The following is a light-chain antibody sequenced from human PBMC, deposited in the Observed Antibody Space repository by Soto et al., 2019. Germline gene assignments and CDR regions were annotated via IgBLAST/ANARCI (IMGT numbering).Light chain of an antibody. CDR2: GAS. CDR3: HQYNNWWT. CDR1: QSINSN. Sequence: VMTQSPATLSVSPGERATLSCTASQSINSNLAWYQQRPGQAPRLLIYGASTRATGIPARFSGSGSGTEFTLTISSLQSEDFAVYYCHQYNNWWTFGQGTKVEIK. J-gene: IGKJ1*01. V-gene: IGKV3-15*01.